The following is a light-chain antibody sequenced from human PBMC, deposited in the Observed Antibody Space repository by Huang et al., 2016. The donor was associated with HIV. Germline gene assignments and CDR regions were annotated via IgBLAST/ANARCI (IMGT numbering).Light chain of an antibody. J-gene: IGKJ1*01. CDR2: ATS. CDR1: QGISKS. CDR3: QQYQSVPWT. V-gene: IGKV1-NL1*01. Sequence: DIQMTQSPSSLSASVGDRVTIICRASQGISKSLAWYQQKPGKAPKLLLYATSNLESGVPSSCSGSGAGTHYTLTISTLQPEDLATYYCQQYQSVPWTFGQGTKVAI.